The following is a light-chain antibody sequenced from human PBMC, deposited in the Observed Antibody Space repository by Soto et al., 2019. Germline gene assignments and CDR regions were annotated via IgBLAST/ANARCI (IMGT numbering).Light chain of an antibody. V-gene: IGKV4-1*01. J-gene: IGKJ2*01. CDR1: QSVLYSSNNKNY. Sequence: DIVMTQSPDSLAVSLGERATINCKSSQSVLYSSNNKNYLAWYQQRPGQPPKLLIYWASTRESGVPDRFSGSGCGSDFTRTITSLQAEDVAVYYCQQYESTPPTFGHGTKLEIK. CDR3: QQYESTPPT. CDR2: WAS.